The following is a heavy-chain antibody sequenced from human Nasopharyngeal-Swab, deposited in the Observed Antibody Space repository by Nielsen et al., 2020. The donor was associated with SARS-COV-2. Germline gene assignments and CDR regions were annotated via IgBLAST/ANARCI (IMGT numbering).Heavy chain of an antibody. Sequence: SETLSLTCAAYGGSFSGYYWSWIRQPPGKGLEWIGEVDHSGSTNYNPSLKSRVTISIDTSKNQFSLKVSSVTAADTAVYYCARGVSARITMVRGLMLRAAFDIWGQGTMVTVSS. J-gene: IGHJ3*02. V-gene: IGHV4-34*01. CDR1: GGSFSGYY. D-gene: IGHD3-10*01. CDR3: ARGVSARITMVRGLMLRAAFDI. CDR2: VDHSGST.